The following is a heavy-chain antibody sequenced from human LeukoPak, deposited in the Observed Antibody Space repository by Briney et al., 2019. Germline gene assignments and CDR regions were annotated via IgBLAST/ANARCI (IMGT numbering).Heavy chain of an antibody. J-gene: IGHJ4*02. CDR2: IYHSGST. CDR1: GGSISSYY. D-gene: IGHD2-2*01. Sequence: SETLSLTCTVSGGSISSYYWSWIRQPPGKGLEWIGYIYHSGSTYYNPSLKSRVTISVDRSKNQFSLKLSSVTAADTAVYYCARTGAECSSTSCLYYFDYWGQGTLVTVSS. V-gene: IGHV4-59*12. CDR3: ARTGAECSSTSCLYYFDY.